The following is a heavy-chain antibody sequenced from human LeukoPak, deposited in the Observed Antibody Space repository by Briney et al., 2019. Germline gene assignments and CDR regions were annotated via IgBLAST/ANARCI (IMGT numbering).Heavy chain of an antibody. D-gene: IGHD1-26*01. Sequence: PGGSLRLSCAASGFTFSSYAMSLVRLAPGKGLEWVSASSGSGGSTYYADSVKGRFTISRDNSKNTLYLQMNSLRAEDTAVYYCAKVRSGSYSPAGYFDYWGQGTLVTVSS. CDR1: GFTFSSYA. CDR3: AKVRSGSYSPAGYFDY. V-gene: IGHV3-23*01. CDR2: SSGSGGST. J-gene: IGHJ4*02.